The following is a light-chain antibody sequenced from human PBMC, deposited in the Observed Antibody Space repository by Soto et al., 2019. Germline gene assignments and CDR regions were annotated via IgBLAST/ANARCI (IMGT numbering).Light chain of an antibody. V-gene: IGLV2-8*01. J-gene: IGLJ2*01. CDR1: SSDVGIYNY. Sequence: QSALTQPPSASGSPGQSVAISSTGTSSDVGIYNYVSWYQQHPGKAPKLMIYEVSQRPSGVPDRFSGTKSGNTASLTVSGLQPQDEADYYCSSYAGRDNYVVFGGGTKLTVL. CDR3: SSYAGRDNYVV. CDR2: EVS.